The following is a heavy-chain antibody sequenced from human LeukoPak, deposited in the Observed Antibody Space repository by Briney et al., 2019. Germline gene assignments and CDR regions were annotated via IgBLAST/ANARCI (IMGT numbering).Heavy chain of an antibody. CDR2: INHSGST. V-gene: IGHV4-34*01. J-gene: IGHJ6*02. CDR1: GGSFGGYY. D-gene: IGHD3-10*01. Sequence: SETLSLTCAVYGGSFGGYYWSWIRQPPGKGLEWIGEINHSGSTNYNPSLKSRVTTSVDTSKNQFSLKLSSVTAADTAVYYCARGHGSGSYFYYYYYGMDVWGQGATVTVSS. CDR3: ARGHGSGSYFYYYYYGMDV.